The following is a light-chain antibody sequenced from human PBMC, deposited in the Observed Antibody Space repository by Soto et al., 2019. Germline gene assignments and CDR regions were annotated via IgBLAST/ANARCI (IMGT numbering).Light chain of an antibody. CDR1: QGISNY. CDR3: QKYNSAPLT. CDR2: AAS. Sequence: IQMTQSASSLSASLGDRVTITWGASQGISNYLAWYQQKPGKVPKLLIYAASTLQSGVPSRFSGSGYGTDFNLTISSLQTEDVATYYCQKYNSAPLTFGGGTKVDIK. V-gene: IGKV1-27*01. J-gene: IGKJ4*01.